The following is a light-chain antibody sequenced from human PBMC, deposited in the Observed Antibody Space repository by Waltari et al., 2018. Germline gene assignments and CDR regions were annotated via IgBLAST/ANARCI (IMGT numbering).Light chain of an antibody. J-gene: IGLJ2*01. CDR2: EVS. CDR3: SSYAGSNNLV. CDR1: SRDVGAHAY. V-gene: IGLV2-8*01. Sequence: QSALTQPPSASGSPAQSVTNSCTGTSRDVGAHAYAPGYQHHPGKAPQLLISEVSKRPSGVPDRFSGSRSGNTASLTVSGLQAEDEADYYCSSYAGSNNLVFGGGTKLTVL.